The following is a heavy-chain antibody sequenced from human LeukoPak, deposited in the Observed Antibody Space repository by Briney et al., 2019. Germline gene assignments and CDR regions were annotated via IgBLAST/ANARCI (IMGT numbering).Heavy chain of an antibody. D-gene: IGHD2-15*01. CDR1: GFPLSSYS. J-gene: IGHJ4*02. CDR3: VRVKGSYFDY. Sequence: GGSLRLSCAASGFPLSSYSINWVRQAPGKGLEWVSYISSSGIAIYYVDSVKGRFTVSRDNAKNSLFLQMNRPRAEDTAVYYCVRVKGSYFDYWGQGALVTVSS. CDR2: ISSSGIAI. V-gene: IGHV3-48*01.